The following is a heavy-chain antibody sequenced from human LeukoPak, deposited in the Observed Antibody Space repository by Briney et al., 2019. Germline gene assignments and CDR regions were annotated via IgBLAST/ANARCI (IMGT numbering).Heavy chain of an antibody. V-gene: IGHV4-38-2*02. D-gene: IGHD6-19*01. CDR3: ARDRGVAVAGPPGY. Sequence: SETLSLTCAVSGYSISSGYYWGWIRQPPGKGLEWVGSIFHSGSTYYNPSLKSRVTISVDTSKDQFSLKLSSVTAADTAVYYCARDRGVAVAGPPGYWGQGTLVTVSS. CDR1: GYSISSGYY. J-gene: IGHJ4*02. CDR2: IFHSGST.